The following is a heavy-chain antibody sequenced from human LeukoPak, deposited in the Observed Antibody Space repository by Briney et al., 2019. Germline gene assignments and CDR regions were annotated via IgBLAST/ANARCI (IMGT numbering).Heavy chain of an antibody. CDR1: GFTVSSNY. CDR2: IYSGGST. Sequence: GGSLRLSCAASGFTVSSNYMSWVRQAPGKGLEWVSAIYSGGSTYYADSVKGRFTISRDNSKNTLYLQMNSLRAEDTAVYYCAVHSADIVVVPAAIVSSFDYWGQGTLVTVSS. V-gene: IGHV3-66*01. J-gene: IGHJ4*02. D-gene: IGHD2-2*02. CDR3: AVHSADIVVVPAAIVSSFDY.